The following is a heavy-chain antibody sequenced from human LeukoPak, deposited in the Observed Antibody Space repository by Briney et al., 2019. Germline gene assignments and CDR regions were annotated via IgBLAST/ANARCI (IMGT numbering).Heavy chain of an antibody. D-gene: IGHD2-21*02. CDR3: ANSNDFRVDFDP. Sequence: GSLRLSCAASGFTFSSYAMSWVRQTPGKGLEWIGEINHGGSTSYHQSLRSRVTLSVDTSKMQFSLRLYSVTAADTAVYYCANSNDFRVDFDPWGQGTLVTVSS. CDR2: INHGGST. J-gene: IGHJ5*02. CDR1: GFTFSSYA. V-gene: IGHV4-34*08.